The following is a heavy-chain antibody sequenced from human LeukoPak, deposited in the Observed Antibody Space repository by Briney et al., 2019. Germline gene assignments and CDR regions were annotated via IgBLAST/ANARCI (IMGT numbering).Heavy chain of an antibody. D-gene: IGHD6-13*01. CDR2: ISSSSYI. CDR3: ARHGLSGSSSWYPFWFVSY. CDR1: GFTFDDYG. V-gene: IGHV3-69-1*01. Sequence: GGSLRLSCAASGFTFDDYGMSWVRQAPGKGLEWVSSISSSSYIYYADSVKGRFTISRDNAKNSLYLQMNSLRAEDTAVYYCARHGLSGSSSWYPFWFVSYWGQGTLVTVSS. J-gene: IGHJ4*02.